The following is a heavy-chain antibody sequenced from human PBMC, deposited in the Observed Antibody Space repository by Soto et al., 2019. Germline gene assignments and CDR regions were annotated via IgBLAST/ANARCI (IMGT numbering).Heavy chain of an antibody. Sequence: GGSLRLSCTASGFTFSTYWMSWVRQAPGKGLEWVANMNQDGSEKYYVDSVKGRFTISKDNAKNSLYLQMNSLRVEDTAVYYCAREKSYGDSFAYWGQGTLVTVSS. CDR3: AREKSYGDSFAY. J-gene: IGHJ4*02. CDR1: GFTFSTYW. D-gene: IGHD4-17*01. CDR2: MNQDGSEK. V-gene: IGHV3-7*01.